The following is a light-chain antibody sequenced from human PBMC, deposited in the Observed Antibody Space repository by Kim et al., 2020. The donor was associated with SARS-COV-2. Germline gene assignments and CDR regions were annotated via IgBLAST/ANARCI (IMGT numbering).Light chain of an antibody. V-gene: IGKV1-13*02. CDR2: DAS. Sequence: ASIGDRVTITCWARQGISSALAWYQQKPGKAPKLLIYDASSLQSGVPSRFSGSGYGTEFTLTIRSLRPEDYATYFCQQYNISPFTFGPGTKVDIK. J-gene: IGKJ3*01. CDR1: QGISSA. CDR3: QQYNISPFT.